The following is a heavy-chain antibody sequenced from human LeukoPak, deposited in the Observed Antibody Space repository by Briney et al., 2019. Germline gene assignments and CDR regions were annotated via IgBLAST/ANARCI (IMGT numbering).Heavy chain of an antibody. CDR1: EFTFGSYW. J-gene: IGHJ3*01. V-gene: IGHV3-7*03. D-gene: IGHD2-21*02. CDR3: ARDSSPYCGDDCYFDAFDL. CDR2: INQNGRKE. Sequence: GALRLSCVASEFTFGSYWMTWVRQAPGKGLEWVANINQNGRKEHYVDSVKGRFTISRDNAKNFLYLQMNSLRAEDTAVYYCARDSSPYCGDDCYFDAFDLWGQGTMVTVSS.